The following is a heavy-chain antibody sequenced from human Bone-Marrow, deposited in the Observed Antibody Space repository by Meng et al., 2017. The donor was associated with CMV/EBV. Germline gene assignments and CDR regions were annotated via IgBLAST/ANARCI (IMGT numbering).Heavy chain of an antibody. CDR3: ARVGGIAVAGTWG. J-gene: IGHJ4*02. CDR2: ISSNGGST. D-gene: IGHD6-19*01. V-gene: IGHV3-64*02. CDR1: GFTFSSYA. Sequence: GGSLRLSCAASGFTFSSYAMHWVRQAPGKGLEYVSAISSNGGSTYYADSVKGRFTISRDNSKNTLYLQMGSLRAEDMAVYYCARVGGIAVAGTWGWGQGTLVPVSS.